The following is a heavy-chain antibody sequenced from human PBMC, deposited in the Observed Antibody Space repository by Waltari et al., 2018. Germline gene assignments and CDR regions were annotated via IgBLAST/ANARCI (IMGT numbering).Heavy chain of an antibody. V-gene: IGHV1-24*01. D-gene: IGHD2-15*01. CDR1: RYTLSGFS. Sequence: QVQVVQSGAEAMKPGASVKVSCKVSRYTLSGFSIHWVRQLRGKGLEWIGGCGQGDGQKTSARKVLGRITMTEDTSTDTAYMELSSLRSEDTGVYYCHLLGRDIVLAGASPSYYSYMDVWGRGTSVTVSS. CDR2: CGQGDGQK. J-gene: IGHJ6*03. CDR3: HLLGRDIVLAGASPSYYSYMDV.